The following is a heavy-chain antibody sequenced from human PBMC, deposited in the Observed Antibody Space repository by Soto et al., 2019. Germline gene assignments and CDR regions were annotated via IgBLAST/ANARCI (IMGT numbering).Heavy chain of an antibody. CDR2: ISYDGSNK. Sequence: QVQLVESGGGVVQPGRSLRLSCAASGFTFSSYAMHWVRQAPGKGLEWVAVISYDGSNKYYADSVKGRFTISRDNSKNTLYLQMNSPRAEDTAVYYCARARRASSAAAGTHYDYWGQGTLVTVSS. J-gene: IGHJ4*02. CDR3: ARARRASSAAAGTHYDY. V-gene: IGHV3-30-3*01. CDR1: GFTFSSYA. D-gene: IGHD6-13*01.